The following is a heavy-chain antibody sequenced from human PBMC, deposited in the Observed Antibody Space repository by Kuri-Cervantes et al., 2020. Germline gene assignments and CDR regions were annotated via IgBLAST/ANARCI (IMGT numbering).Heavy chain of an antibody. D-gene: IGHD6-13*01. CDR1: GGSISSSNW. CDR3: ARLTTGHTSGWSHFDN. Sequence: GSLRLSCAVSGGSISSSNWWSWVRQPPGKGLEWIGEIYHSGSTNYNPSLRGRVIVSMDMSKNQFSLSLSSVTAADTAIYYCARLTTGHTSGWSHFDNWGQGTLVTVSS. CDR2: IYHSGST. J-gene: IGHJ4*02. V-gene: IGHV4-4*02.